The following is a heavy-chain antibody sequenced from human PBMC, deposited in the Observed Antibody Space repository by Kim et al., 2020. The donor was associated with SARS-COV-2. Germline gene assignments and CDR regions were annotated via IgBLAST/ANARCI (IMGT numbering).Heavy chain of an antibody. CDR3: AKRDGSAWHYYDN. Sequence: GGSLRLSCTASGFTFSDYGFHWVRQAPGKGLEWVAIISHDGRTRHHADSVKGRFTVSRDNSRNTLYLQLDSLRTDDTAFYYCAKRDGSAWHYYDNWGQGTLVTVSS. J-gene: IGHJ4*02. V-gene: IGHV3-30*18. CDR1: GFTFSDYG. D-gene: IGHD6-19*01. CDR2: ISHDGRTR.